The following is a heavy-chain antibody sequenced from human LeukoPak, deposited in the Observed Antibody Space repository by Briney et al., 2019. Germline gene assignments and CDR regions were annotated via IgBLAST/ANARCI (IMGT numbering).Heavy chain of an antibody. J-gene: IGHJ4*02. CDR3: ATDREGDPSAYYLV. CDR2: ISDNGGRT. D-gene: IGHD3-22*01. CDR1: GFTLSSYA. V-gene: IGHV3-23*01. Sequence: GGSLRLSCAASGFTLSSYAMTWVRQAPGKGLEWVSTISDNGGRTYYADSVKGRFTISRDNSKNTLFLQMNSLRAEDSAVYYCATDREGDPSAYYLVGGQGTLITVSS.